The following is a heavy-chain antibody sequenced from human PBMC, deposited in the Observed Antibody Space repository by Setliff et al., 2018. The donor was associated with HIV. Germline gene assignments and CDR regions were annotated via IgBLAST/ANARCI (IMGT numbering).Heavy chain of an antibody. V-gene: IGHV3-15*01. Sequence: GGSLRLSCAVSGSTVTNTWMSWARQAPGKGLEWVGHISSEAQGGAIEYVEPVKGRFTISRDDPRNTLYLDMNSLKTEDTAVYYCAKVRPRQLVSAKPPYFFDYWGQGTLVTVSS. CDR3: AKVRPRQLVSAKPPYFFDY. CDR1: GSTVTNTW. D-gene: IGHD6-13*01. J-gene: IGHJ4*02. CDR2: ISSEAQGGAI.